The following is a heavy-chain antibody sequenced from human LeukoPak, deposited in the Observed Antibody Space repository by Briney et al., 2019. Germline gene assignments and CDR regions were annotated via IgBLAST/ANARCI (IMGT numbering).Heavy chain of an antibody. CDR1: GDSISSGDYC. J-gene: IGHJ4*02. V-gene: IGHV4-31*03. CDR3: ARVREATIAPFFDY. CDR2: IYYSGST. D-gene: IGHD6-13*01. Sequence: SETLSLTCTVSGDSISSGDYCWTWIRQHPGKGLEWIGCIYYSGSTYYNLSLKSRVIISTDTSKNHFSLKLSSVTAADTALYYCARVREATIAPFFDYWGRGILVTVSS.